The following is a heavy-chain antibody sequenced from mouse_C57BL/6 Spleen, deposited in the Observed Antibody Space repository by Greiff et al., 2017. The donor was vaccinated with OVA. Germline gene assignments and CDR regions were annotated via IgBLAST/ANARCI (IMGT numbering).Heavy chain of an antibody. CDR2: IYPGDGDT. CDR1: GYAFSSYW. CDR3: ARGVYGNRFDY. Sequence: QVQLKESGAELVKPGASVKISCKASGYAFSSYWMNWVKQRPGKGLEWIGQIYPGDGDTNYNGKFKGKATLTADKSSSTAYMQLSSLTSEDSAVYFCARGVYGNRFDYWGQGTTLTVSS. D-gene: IGHD2-1*01. J-gene: IGHJ2*01. V-gene: IGHV1-80*01.